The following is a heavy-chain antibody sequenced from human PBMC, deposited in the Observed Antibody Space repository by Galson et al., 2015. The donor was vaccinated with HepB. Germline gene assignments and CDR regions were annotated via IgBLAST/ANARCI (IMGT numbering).Heavy chain of an antibody. CDR2: INAGNGNT. CDR1: GYTFTSYA. V-gene: IGHV1-3*01. J-gene: IGHJ4*02. D-gene: IGHD6-19*01. Sequence: SVKVSCKASGYTFTSYAMHWVRQAPGQRLEWMGWINAGNGNTKYSQKFQGRVTITRDTSASTAYMELSSLRSEDTAVYYCARDAYSSGWYGGAGHGAYWGQGTLVTVSS. CDR3: ARDAYSSGWYGGAGHGAY.